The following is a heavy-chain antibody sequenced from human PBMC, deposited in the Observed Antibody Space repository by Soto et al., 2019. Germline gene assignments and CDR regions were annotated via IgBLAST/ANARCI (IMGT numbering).Heavy chain of an antibody. D-gene: IGHD3-3*01. CDR1: GFTFSNAW. Sequence: GGSLRLSCAASGFTFSNAWMNWVRQAPGKGLEWVGRIKSKTDGGTTDYAAPVKGRLTISRDDSKNTLYLQMNSLKTEDTAVYYCTTAVSIITIFGVVIRPDGMDVWGQGTTVTVSS. CDR3: TTAVSIITIFGVVIRPDGMDV. J-gene: IGHJ6*02. CDR2: IKSKTDGGTT. V-gene: IGHV3-15*07.